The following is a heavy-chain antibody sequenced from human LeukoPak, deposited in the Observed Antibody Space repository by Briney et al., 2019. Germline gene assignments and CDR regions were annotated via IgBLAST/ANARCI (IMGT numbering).Heavy chain of an antibody. CDR1: DGSFSDYY. V-gene: IGHV4-34*01. CDR2: INYSGSA. CDR3: ARGSTYYYGSGSYYYNY. J-gene: IGHJ4*02. Sequence: SETLSLTCAVYDGSFSDYYWSWIRQFPGEGLEWIGEINYSGSATYNPSLKSRVTILVDTSKNQFSLKLSSVTAADTAVYYCARGSTYYYGSGSYYYNYWGQGTLVTVSS. D-gene: IGHD3-10*01.